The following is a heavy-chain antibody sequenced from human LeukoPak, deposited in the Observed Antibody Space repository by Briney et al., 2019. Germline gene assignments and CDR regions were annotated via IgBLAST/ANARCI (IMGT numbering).Heavy chain of an antibody. D-gene: IGHD2-21*02. CDR2: ISDAGRNK. CDR3: AKVLAYCGGDCSLAADEYYYGMDV. J-gene: IGHJ6*02. Sequence: GGSLRLSCAASGFTFSSYGMHWVRHAPGKGLEWVAVISDAGRNKYYADSVKGRFTISIDNSKNTLYLQQNSLSAEDTAVYYCAKVLAYCGGDCSLAADEYYYGMDVWGQGTTVTVSS. V-gene: IGHV3-30*18. CDR1: GFTFSSYG.